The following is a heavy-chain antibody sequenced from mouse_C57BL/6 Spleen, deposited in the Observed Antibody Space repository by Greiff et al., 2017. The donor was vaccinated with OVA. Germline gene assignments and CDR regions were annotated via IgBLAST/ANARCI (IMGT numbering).Heavy chain of an antibody. CDR1: GFNIKDDY. D-gene: IGHD2-3*01. CDR3: TTGDDAHFDY. J-gene: IGHJ2*01. V-gene: IGHV14-4*01. Sequence: EVQLQQSGAELVRPGASVKLSCTASGFNIKDDYMHWVKQRPEQGLEWIGWIDPENGDTEYASKFQGKATITADTSSNTAYLQLSSLTSEDTAVYYCTTGDDAHFDYWGQGTTLTVSS. CDR2: IDPENGDT.